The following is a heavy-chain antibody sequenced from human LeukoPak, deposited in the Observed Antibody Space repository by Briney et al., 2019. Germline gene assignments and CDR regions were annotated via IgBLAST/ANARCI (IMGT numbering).Heavy chain of an antibody. Sequence: PSETLSLTCTVSGGSISSSSYCWGWIRQPPGKGLEWIGIIYYSGSTYYNPSLKSRVTISVDTSKNQFSLNLSSVTAADTAVYYCARLYYDSSGYYQICYFDYWGQGTLVTVSS. D-gene: IGHD3-22*01. CDR2: IYYSGST. V-gene: IGHV4-39*01. CDR3: ARLYYDSSGYYQICYFDY. CDR1: GGSISSSSYC. J-gene: IGHJ4*02.